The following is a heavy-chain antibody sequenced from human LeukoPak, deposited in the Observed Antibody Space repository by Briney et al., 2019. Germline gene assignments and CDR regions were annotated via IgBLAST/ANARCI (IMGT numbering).Heavy chain of an antibody. CDR1: GFTFSSYG. Sequence: GGSLRLSCAASGFTFSSYGMHWVRQAPGKGLEWVAVISYDGSNKYYADSVKGRFTISRDNSTNKLYLQMNSLRAEDTAVYYCAKDWDTFRYYYGSGSPSDYWGQGTLVTVSS. V-gene: IGHV3-30*18. CDR3: AKDWDTFRYYYGSGSPSDY. CDR2: ISYDGSNK. D-gene: IGHD3-10*01. J-gene: IGHJ4*02.